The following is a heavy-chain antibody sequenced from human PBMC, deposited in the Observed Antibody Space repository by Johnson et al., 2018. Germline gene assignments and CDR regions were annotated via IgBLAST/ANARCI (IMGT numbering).Heavy chain of an antibody. D-gene: IGHD3-22*01. J-gene: IGHJ6*02. CDR1: GGSISSYY. CDR3: ARSRSGDSSGYYAYYYGMDV. Sequence: VQLQESGPGLVKPSETLSLTCTVSGGSISSYYWSWIRQPPGKGLEWSGYIYYSGIPNYNPSLKSRVTLSVDTAKNQFSLNLSSVTAADTAVYYCARSRSGDSSGYYAYYYGMDVWGQGTTVTVSS. CDR2: IYYSGIP. V-gene: IGHV4-59*01.